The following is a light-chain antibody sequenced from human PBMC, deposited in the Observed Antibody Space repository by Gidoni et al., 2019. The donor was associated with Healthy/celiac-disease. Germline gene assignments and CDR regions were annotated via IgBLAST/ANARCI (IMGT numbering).Light chain of an antibody. V-gene: IGKV3-11*01. CDR1: QSVSSY. CDR2: DAS. J-gene: IGKJ4*01. CDR3: QHRSNWPLT. Sequence: ILLTQSPATLSLSPGERATLSCRASQSVSSYLAWYQQKPGQAPRLLIYDASNRATGIPARFSGSGSGTDFTLTISSLEPEDFAVYYCQHRSNWPLTFGGGTKVEIK.